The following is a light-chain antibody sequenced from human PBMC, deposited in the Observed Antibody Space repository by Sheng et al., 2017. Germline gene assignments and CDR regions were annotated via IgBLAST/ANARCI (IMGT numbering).Light chain of an antibody. V-gene: IGLV3-1*01. Sequence: SYELTQPPSLSVSPGQTASITCSGEKLGDRYTSWYQQKAGQSPLLVIYQDNRRPSGIPERFSGSNSGNTATLTISGTQALDEAAYYCQAWDKSTEIVVFGGGTKLTVL. CDR1: KLGDRY. CDR2: QDN. J-gene: IGLJ2*01. CDR3: QAWDKSTEIVV.